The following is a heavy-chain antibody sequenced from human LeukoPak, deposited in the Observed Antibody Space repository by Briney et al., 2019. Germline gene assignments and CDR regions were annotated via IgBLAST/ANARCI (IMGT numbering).Heavy chain of an antibody. CDR2: IYYSGST. Sequence: KSSETLSLTCTVSGYSISSGYYWGWIRQPPGKRLEWIGSIYYSGSTYYNPTLKSRVTIPVDTSKNQFSLKLTSVTAADAAVYYCARDLGYSGFDWAPWGQGTLVTVSS. CDR1: GYSISSGYY. CDR3: ARDLGYSGFDWAP. J-gene: IGHJ5*02. V-gene: IGHV4-38-2*02. D-gene: IGHD5-12*01.